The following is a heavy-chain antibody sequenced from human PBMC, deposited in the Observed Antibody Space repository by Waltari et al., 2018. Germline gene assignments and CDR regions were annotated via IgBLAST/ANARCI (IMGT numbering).Heavy chain of an antibody. V-gene: IGHV3-23*01. CDR2: ISGSGGST. CDR3: AKTGYSGYDYFDY. D-gene: IGHD5-12*01. J-gene: IGHJ4*02. Sequence: EVQLLESGGGLVQPGGSLRLSCAASGFTFSSYAMSWVRQAPGKGLEWVSAISGSGGSTDYADSVKGRFTISRDNSKNTLYLQMNSLRAEDTAVYYCAKTGYSGYDYFDYWGQGTLVTVSS. CDR1: GFTFSSYA.